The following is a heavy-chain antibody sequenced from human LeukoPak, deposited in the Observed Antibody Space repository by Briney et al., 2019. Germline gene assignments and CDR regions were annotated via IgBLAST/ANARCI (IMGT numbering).Heavy chain of an antibody. CDR3: ARGRYSSSWYYFDY. J-gene: IGHJ4*02. D-gene: IGHD6-13*01. CDR1: GYTFTSYG. Sequence: GASVKVSCKASGYTFTSYGISWVRQAPGQGLEWMGWISAYNGNTNYAQKLQGRVTMTTDTPTSTAYMELRSLRSDDTAVYYCARGRYSSSWYYFDYWGQGTLVTVSS. V-gene: IGHV1-18*01. CDR2: ISAYNGNT.